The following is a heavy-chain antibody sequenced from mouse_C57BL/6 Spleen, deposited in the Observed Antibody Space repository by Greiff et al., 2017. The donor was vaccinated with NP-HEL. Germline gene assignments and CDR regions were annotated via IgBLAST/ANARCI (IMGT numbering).Heavy chain of an antibody. Sequence: QVQLKQPGTELVKPGASVKLSCKASGYTFTSYWMHWVKQRPGQGLEWIGNINPSNGGTNYNEKFKSKATLTVDKSSSTAYMQLSSLTSEDSAVYYCARNLGSSYVWFAYWGQGTLVTVSA. J-gene: IGHJ3*01. CDR1: GYTFTSYW. D-gene: IGHD1-1*01. V-gene: IGHV1-53*01. CDR3: ARNLGSSYVWFAY. CDR2: INPSNGGT.